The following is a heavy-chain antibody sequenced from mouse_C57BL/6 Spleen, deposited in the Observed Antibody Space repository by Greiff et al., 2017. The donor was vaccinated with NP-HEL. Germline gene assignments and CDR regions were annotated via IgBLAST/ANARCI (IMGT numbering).Heavy chain of an antibody. D-gene: IGHD2-4*01. V-gene: IGHV1-7*01. CDR1: GYTFTSYW. J-gene: IGHJ4*01. Sequence: QVHVKQSGAELAKPGASVKLSCKASGYTFTSYWMHWVKQRPGQGLEWIGYINPSSGYTKYNQKFKDKATSTADKSSSTAYMQLSSLTYEDSAVYYCARLGDYDDYAMDYWGQGTSVTVSS. CDR3: ARLGDYDDYAMDY. CDR2: INPSSGYT.